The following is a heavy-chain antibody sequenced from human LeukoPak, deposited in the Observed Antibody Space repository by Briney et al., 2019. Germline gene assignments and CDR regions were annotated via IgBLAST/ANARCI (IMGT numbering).Heavy chain of an antibody. D-gene: IGHD1-1*01. CDR2: ISAYNGNT. CDR1: GYTFTSYG. Sequence: ASVKVSCKASGYTFTSYGISWVRQAPGQGLEWMGWISAYNGNTNYAQKLQGRVSMTTDTSTSTAYMELRSLRSDDTAVYYCARVAAWNDVDWFDPWGQGTLVTASS. J-gene: IGHJ5*02. CDR3: ARVAAWNDVDWFDP. V-gene: IGHV1-18*01.